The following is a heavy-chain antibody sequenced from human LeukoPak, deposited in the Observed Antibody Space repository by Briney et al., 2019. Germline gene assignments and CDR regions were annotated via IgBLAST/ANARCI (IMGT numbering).Heavy chain of an antibody. Sequence: SETLSLTCAVYGGSFSGYYWSWIRLPPGKGLEWIGEINHSGSTNYNPSLKSRVTISVDTSKNQFSLKLSSVTAADTAVYYCAGTRDIVVVPAAMPIFDYWGQGTLVTVSS. V-gene: IGHV4-34*01. CDR1: GGSFSGYY. J-gene: IGHJ4*02. CDR3: AGTRDIVVVPAAMPIFDY. D-gene: IGHD2-2*01. CDR2: INHSGST.